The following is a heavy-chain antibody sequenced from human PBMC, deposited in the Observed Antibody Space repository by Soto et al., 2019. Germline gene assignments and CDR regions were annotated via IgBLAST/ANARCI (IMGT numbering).Heavy chain of an antibody. Sequence: GDSVKLLCPGSGDSVTTYCVSLVREMPGKGLKWMWRIDPSDSYTNYSPSFQGHVTISADKSISTAYLQWSSLKASDTAMYYSAIQESKFGPRGGGFAGETEANNWFDPWGQGTLVTVSS. J-gene: IGHJ5*02. D-gene: IGHD3-16*01. CDR3: AIQESKFGPRGGGFAGETEANNWFDP. V-gene: IGHV5-10-1*01. CDR1: GDSVTTYC. CDR2: IDPSDSYT.